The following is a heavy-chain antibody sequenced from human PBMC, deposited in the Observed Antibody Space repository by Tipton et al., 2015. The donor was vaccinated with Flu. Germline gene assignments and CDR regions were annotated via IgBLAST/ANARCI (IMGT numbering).Heavy chain of an antibody. CDR3: ARGDVVLPAATNRYYFDY. CDR1: GFAFRSYG. Sequence: SLRLSCAASGFAFRSYGMHWVRQAPGKGLEWVALIWHDGSNKYHAESVKGRFTISRDNSKNTLYLQMSSLRAEDTAVYYCARGDVVLPAATNRYYFDYWGQGTLVTVSS. V-gene: IGHV3-33*08. J-gene: IGHJ4*02. D-gene: IGHD2-2*01. CDR2: IWHDGSNK.